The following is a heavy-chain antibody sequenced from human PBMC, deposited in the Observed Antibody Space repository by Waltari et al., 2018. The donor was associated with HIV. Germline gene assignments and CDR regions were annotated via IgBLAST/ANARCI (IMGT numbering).Heavy chain of an antibody. CDR3: TTVSHDFWSGYYYDYFDH. V-gene: IGHV3-15*01. D-gene: IGHD3-3*01. CDR2: IKSKTDGGTT. Sequence: EVQLVESGGGLVKTGGALRLSCVGSGFTFTNAWMSRVRQAPGKWLDLFCRIKSKTDGGTTDYPAPVKGRFYISRDDSKNRVFLQMSSLKTEDTAVYYCTTVSHDFWSGYYYDYFDHWGQGTLATVSS. J-gene: IGHJ4*02. CDR1: GFTFTNAW.